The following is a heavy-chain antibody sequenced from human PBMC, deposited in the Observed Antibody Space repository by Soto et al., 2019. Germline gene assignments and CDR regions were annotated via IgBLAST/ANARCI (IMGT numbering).Heavy chain of an antibody. D-gene: IGHD3-16*01. CDR3: AHRGGATVGLYYFDY. V-gene: IGHV2-5*01. CDR1: GFSLSTTGVG. CDR2: IYWHDDK. J-gene: IGHJ4*02. Sequence: SGPTLVNPPQTLTLTCTFSGFSLSTTGVGVSWIRQPPGKALEWLALIYWHDDKRYSPSLKSRLSITKDTSKNQVVLTMTDMDPVDTATYYCAHRGGATVGLYYFDYWGQGALVTVSS.